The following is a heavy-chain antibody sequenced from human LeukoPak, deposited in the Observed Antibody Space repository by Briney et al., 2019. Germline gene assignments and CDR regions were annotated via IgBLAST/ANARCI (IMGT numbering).Heavy chain of an antibody. CDR2: VCYNGTT. Sequence: SETLSLTCSVSGDSISSYFWAWIRQPPGKGLEWIGYVCYNGTTNYNPSLRNRVAISIDTSKNQFSLKLNSATAADTAVYYCARGPDPYYYYGMDVWGQGTTVTVSS. CDR3: ARGPDPYYYYGMDV. D-gene: IGHD1-14*01. CDR1: GDSISSYF. V-gene: IGHV4-59*01. J-gene: IGHJ6*02.